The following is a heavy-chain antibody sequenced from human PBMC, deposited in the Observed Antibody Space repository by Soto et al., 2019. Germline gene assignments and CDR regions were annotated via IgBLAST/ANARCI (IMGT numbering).Heavy chain of an antibody. D-gene: IGHD3-9*01. CDR1: GGSISSYY. V-gene: IGHV4-59*01. Sequence: SETLSLTCTVSGGSISSYYWSWIRQPPGKGLEWIGYIYYSGSTNYNPSLKSRVTISVDTSKNQFSLKLSSVTAADTAVYYCARGGAYDILTGYYGPNYYYGMDVWGQGTTVTVSS. CDR3: ARGGAYDILTGYYGPNYYYGMDV. J-gene: IGHJ6*02. CDR2: IYYSGST.